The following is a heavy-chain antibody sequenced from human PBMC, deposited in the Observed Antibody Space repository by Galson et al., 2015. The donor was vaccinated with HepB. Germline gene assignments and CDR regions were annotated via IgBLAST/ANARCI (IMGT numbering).Heavy chain of an antibody. D-gene: IGHD6-13*01. Sequence: VKVSCKASGYTFTSYDISWVRQATGQGLEWMGWMNPNSGNTGYAQKFQGRVTMTRNTSISTAYMELSSLRSEDTAVYYCARRGSSWSGYYYYYMDVWGKGTTVTVSS. CDR3: ARRGSSWSGYYYYYMDV. CDR1: GYTFTSYD. CDR2: MNPNSGNT. V-gene: IGHV1-8*01. J-gene: IGHJ6*03.